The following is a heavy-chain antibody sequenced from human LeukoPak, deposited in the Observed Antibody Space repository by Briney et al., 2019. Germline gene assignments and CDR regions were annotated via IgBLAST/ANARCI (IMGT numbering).Heavy chain of an antibody. D-gene: IGHD3-22*01. CDR3: ARDYNYVPDY. CDR2: ISGDNGYT. CDR1: GYTFTSYG. Sequence: ASVKVSCKASGYTFTSYGISWVRQVPGQGLEWMGWISGDNGYTQYAQKLQGRVTMTTDTSTSTAYVELRSLRSDDTAVYYCARDYNYVPDYWGQGTLVTVSS. J-gene: IGHJ4*02. V-gene: IGHV1-18*01.